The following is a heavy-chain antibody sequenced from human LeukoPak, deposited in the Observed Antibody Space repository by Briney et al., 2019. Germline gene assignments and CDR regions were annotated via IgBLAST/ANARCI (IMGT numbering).Heavy chain of an antibody. D-gene: IGHD2-15*01. V-gene: IGHV1-2*02. Sequence: ASVKVSCKASGYSFTGYYMHWVRQAPGQGLEWMGWINPNNGGTNYPQNFRGRVTMTRDTSISTAYMELGRLRSDDTAVYYCARGYCSAGDCYEFDHWGQGTLVTVSS. CDR3: ARGYCSAGDCYEFDH. CDR1: GYSFTGYY. J-gene: IGHJ4*02. CDR2: INPNNGGT.